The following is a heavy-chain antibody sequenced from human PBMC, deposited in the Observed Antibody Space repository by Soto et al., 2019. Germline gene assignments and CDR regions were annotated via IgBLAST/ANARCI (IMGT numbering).Heavy chain of an antibody. Sequence: GGSLRLSCAASGFTFSSYGMHWVRQAPGKGLEWVAVIWYDGSNKYYADSVKGRFTISRDNSKNTLYLQMNSLRAEDTAVYYCAREKKREQQLVRNAFDIWGQGTMVTVSS. CDR3: AREKKREQQLVRNAFDI. D-gene: IGHD6-13*01. CDR2: IWYDGSNK. J-gene: IGHJ3*02. CDR1: GFTFSSYG. V-gene: IGHV3-33*01.